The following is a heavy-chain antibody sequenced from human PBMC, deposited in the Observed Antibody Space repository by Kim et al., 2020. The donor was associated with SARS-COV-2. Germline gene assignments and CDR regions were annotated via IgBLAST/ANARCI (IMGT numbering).Heavy chain of an antibody. Sequence: SVKVSCKASGGTFSSYAISWVRQAPGQGLEWMGRIIPILGIANYAQKFQGRVTITADKSTSTAYMELSSLRSEDTAVYYCARDLRGYSGYDPWGYYYYGMDVWGQGTTVTVSS. CDR3: ARDLRGYSGYDPWGYYYYGMDV. J-gene: IGHJ6*02. CDR2: IIPILGIA. D-gene: IGHD5-12*01. V-gene: IGHV1-69*04. CDR1: GGTFSSYA.